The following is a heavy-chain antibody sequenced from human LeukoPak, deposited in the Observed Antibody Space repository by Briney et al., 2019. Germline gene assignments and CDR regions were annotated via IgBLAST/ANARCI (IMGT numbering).Heavy chain of an antibody. D-gene: IGHD3-3*01. CDR2: ISHIGTT. Sequence: SETLSLTCTVSGDSISSGAYYWTWVRQYPGTGLEWIGYISHIGTTYNNPSLKSRVSISVDTSRNQLSLRLTSVTAADTAVYYCARGGYDFWSGYYDYWGQGTLVTVSS. V-gene: IGHV4-31*03. CDR3: ARGGYDFWSGYYDY. J-gene: IGHJ4*02. CDR1: GDSISSGAYY.